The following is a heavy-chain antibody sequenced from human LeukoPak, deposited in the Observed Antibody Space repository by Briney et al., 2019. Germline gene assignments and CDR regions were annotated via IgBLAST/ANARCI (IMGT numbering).Heavy chain of an antibody. Sequence: ASVKLSCKASGYTFTSYGISWGRQAPGQGLEWMGWISAYNGNTNYAQKLQGRVTMTTDTSTSTAYMELRSLRSDDTAVYYCARDVSRLMVYSTRFDPWGQGTLVTVSS. D-gene: IGHD2-8*01. CDR2: ISAYNGNT. J-gene: IGHJ5*02. V-gene: IGHV1-18*01. CDR1: GYTFTSYG. CDR3: ARDVSRLMVYSTRFDP.